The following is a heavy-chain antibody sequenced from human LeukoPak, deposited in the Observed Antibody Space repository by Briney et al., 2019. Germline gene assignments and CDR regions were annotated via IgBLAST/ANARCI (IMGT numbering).Heavy chain of an antibody. D-gene: IGHD3-10*01. CDR3: ARGRFGELPHDAFDI. J-gene: IGHJ3*02. Sequence: ASVKVSCKASGYTFTSYGISWVRQAPGQGLEWMGWISAYNGNTNYAQKLQGRVTMTTDTSTSTAYMELRSLRSDDTAVYYCARGRFGELPHDAFDIWGQGTMVTVSS. CDR1: GYTFTSYG. V-gene: IGHV1-18*01. CDR2: ISAYNGNT.